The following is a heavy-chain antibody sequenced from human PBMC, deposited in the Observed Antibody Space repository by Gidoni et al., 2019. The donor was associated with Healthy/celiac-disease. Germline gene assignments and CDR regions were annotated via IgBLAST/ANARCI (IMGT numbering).Heavy chain of an antibody. Sequence: QVQLVESGGGVVQPGRSLRLSCAASGFTFSRYGMHWVRQAPGKGLEWVAVIWYDGSNKYYADSVKGRFTISRDNSKNTLYLQMNSLRAEDTAVYYCAREAPYSSGWSDAFDIWGQGTMVTVSS. V-gene: IGHV3-33*01. CDR1: GFTFSRYG. J-gene: IGHJ3*02. CDR3: AREAPYSSGWSDAFDI. CDR2: IWYDGSNK. D-gene: IGHD6-19*01.